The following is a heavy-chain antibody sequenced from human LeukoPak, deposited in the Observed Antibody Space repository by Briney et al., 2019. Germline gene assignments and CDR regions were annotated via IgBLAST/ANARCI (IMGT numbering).Heavy chain of an antibody. CDR1: GFTFSSYW. CDR2: ISGSSNDK. V-gene: IGHV3-21*01. D-gene: IGHD5-12*01. CDR3: VRAEGSSGSSEYFQH. Sequence: GGSLRLSCAASGFTFSSYWMHWVRQAPGKGLVWVSSISGSSNDKHYIDSVKGRFTISRDNAKNSLFLQMNSLRAEDTAVYYCVRAEGSSGSSEYFQHWGQGTLVTVSS. J-gene: IGHJ1*01.